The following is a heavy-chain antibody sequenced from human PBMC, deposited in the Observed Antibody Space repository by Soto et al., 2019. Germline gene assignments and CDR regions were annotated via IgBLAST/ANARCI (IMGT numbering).Heavy chain of an antibody. CDR1: GFTLNTNW. V-gene: IGHV3-74*01. J-gene: IGHJ4*02. D-gene: IGHD1-26*01. CDR2: IYFDGITT. CDR3: ARGGAMGVDY. Sequence: EVQLVESGGGVVQPGGSLKLSCTASGFTLNTNWLHGFRQVPGKGLVWVSRIYFDGITTNYADSVKGRLTVSRDNAKNTVYLHVNTLRDEDTAVYYCARGGAMGVDYWGQGTLVTVSS.